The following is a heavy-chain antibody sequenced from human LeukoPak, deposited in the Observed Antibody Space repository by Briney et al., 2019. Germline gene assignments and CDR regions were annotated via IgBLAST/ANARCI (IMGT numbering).Heavy chain of an antibody. CDR2: ISSSSSYI. CDR1: GFTFSSYS. CDR3: ARAVKVDFAAYYFDY. D-gene: IGHD3-9*01. Sequence: GGSLRLSCAASGFTFSSYSMNWVRQAPGKVLEWVSSISSSSSYIYYADSVKGRFTISRDNAKNSLYLQMNSLRAEDTAVYYCARAVKVDFAAYYFDYWGQGTLVTVSS. J-gene: IGHJ4*02. V-gene: IGHV3-21*01.